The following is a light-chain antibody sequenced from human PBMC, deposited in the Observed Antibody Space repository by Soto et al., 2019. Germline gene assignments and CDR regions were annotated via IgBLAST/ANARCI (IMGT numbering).Light chain of an antibody. Sequence: QSALTQPASVSGSPGQSITISCTGTSSDVGGYNYVSWYQQHPGKAPKLMIYEVSNRPSGVSYRFSGSKSGNTASLTISGLQTEDEADYYCSSYTNSTTEVFGTGTKVTVL. CDR1: SSDVGGYNY. V-gene: IGLV2-14*01. CDR3: SSYTNSTTEV. CDR2: EVS. J-gene: IGLJ1*01.